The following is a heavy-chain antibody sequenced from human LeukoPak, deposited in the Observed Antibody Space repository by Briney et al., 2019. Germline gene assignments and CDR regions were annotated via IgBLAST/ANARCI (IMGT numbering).Heavy chain of an antibody. D-gene: IGHD2-2*02. CDR1: GYTFTSYG. V-gene: IGHV1-18*01. CDR3: ARDIVVVPAAISLDY. J-gene: IGHJ4*02. CDR2: ISAYNGNT. Sequence: ASVKVSCKASGYTFTSYGISWVRQAPGQGLEWMGWISAYNGNTNYAQKLQGRVTMTTDTSTSTAYMELRSLGSDDTAVYYCARDIVVVPAAISLDYWGQGTLVTVSS.